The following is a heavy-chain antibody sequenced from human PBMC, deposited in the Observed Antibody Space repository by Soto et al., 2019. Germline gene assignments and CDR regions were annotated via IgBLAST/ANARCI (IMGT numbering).Heavy chain of an antibody. Sequence: QVQLVQSGVEVKKPGASVKVSCKTSGYTFTTYGVSWVRQAPGLGLEWMGWTSGNNGNTNSAPKFHGRVSMTTDTSTSTAYMELRSLTSDDTAVYYCVSDERAYCSGHNCEPYCDYWCQGNLVIVSS. J-gene: IGHJ4*02. V-gene: IGHV1-18*01. D-gene: IGHD2-15*01. CDR1: GYTFTTYG. CDR2: TSGNNGNT. CDR3: VSDERAYCSGHNCEPYCDY.